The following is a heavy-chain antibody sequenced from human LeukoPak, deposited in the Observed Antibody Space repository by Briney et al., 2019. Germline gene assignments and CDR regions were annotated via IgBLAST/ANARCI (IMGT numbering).Heavy chain of an antibody. CDR2: IIPIFGTA. CDR3: ARDGHRRYYYDSSGREHAFDI. Sequence: SVKVSCKASGGTFSSYAISWVRQAPGQGLEWMGGIIPIFGTANYAQKFQGRVTITADESTSTAYMELSSLRSEDTAVYYCARDGHRRYYYDSSGREHAFDIWGQGTMVTVSS. D-gene: IGHD3-22*01. J-gene: IGHJ3*02. V-gene: IGHV1-69*13. CDR1: GGTFSSYA.